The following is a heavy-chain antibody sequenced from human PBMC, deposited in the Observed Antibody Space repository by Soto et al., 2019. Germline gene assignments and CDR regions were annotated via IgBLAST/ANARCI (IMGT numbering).Heavy chain of an antibody. CDR3: AKDQGGDGYNYGDY. Sequence: QVQLVESGGGVVQPGRSLRLSCAASGFTFSSYGMHWVRQAPGKGLEWVAVISYDGSNKYYADSVKGRFTISRDNSKNTLYLQMNSLRAEDTAVHYCAKDQGGDGYNYGDYWGQGTLVTVSS. V-gene: IGHV3-30*18. CDR2: ISYDGSNK. J-gene: IGHJ4*02. D-gene: IGHD5-12*01. CDR1: GFTFSSYG.